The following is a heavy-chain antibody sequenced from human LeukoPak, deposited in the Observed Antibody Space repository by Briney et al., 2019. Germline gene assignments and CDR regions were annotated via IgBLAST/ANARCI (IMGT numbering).Heavy chain of an antibody. J-gene: IGHJ6*02. D-gene: IGHD4-17*01. CDR3: ARVDYEVLSNYYYGMDV. CDR2: ISYDGSNK. CDR1: GFTFSSYA. V-gene: IGHV3-30-3*01. Sequence: GGSLRLSCAASGFTFSSYAMRWVRQAPGKGLEWVAVISYDGSNKYYADSVKGRFTISRDNSKNTLYLQMNSLRAEDTAVYYCARVDYEVLSNYYYGMDVWGQGTTVTVSS.